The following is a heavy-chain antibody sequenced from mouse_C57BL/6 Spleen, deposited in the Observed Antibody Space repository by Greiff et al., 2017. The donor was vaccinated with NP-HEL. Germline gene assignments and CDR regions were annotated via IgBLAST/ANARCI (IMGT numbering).Heavy chain of an antibody. CDR1: GHTFTSYW. CDR3: AREGDPSDYSNYVRFAY. Sequence: VQLQQPGTELVKPGASVKLSCKASGHTFTSYWMHWVKQRPGQGLAWIGNINPSNGGPNYNEKFKSKATLTVDKSSSTAYMQLSSLTSEDSAVYYCAREGDPSDYSNYVRFAYWGQGTLVTVSA. V-gene: IGHV1-53*01. D-gene: IGHD2-5*01. CDR2: INPSNGGP. J-gene: IGHJ3*01.